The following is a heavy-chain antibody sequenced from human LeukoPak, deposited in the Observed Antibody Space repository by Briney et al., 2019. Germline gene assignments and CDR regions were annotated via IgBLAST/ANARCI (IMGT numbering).Heavy chain of an antibody. CDR3: ASPYYYDSSGYSGAFDI. Sequence: SVKVSCKASGGTFISNAISWVRQPPAQGLEWMGRIIPIFGTANYAQKFQGRVTITTDESTSTAYMELSSLRSEDTAVYYCASPYYYDSSGYSGAFDIWGQGTMVTVSS. V-gene: IGHV1-69*05. J-gene: IGHJ3*02. CDR2: IIPIFGTA. D-gene: IGHD3-22*01. CDR1: GGTFISNA.